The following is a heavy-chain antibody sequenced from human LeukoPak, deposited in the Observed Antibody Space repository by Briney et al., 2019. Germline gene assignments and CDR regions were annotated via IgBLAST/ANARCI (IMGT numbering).Heavy chain of an antibody. J-gene: IGHJ5*02. CDR3: ARIKPTLIAVAGTNRNWFDP. Sequence: VASVKVSCKASGYTFSDYYMHWVRQAPGQGLEWMGWISAYNGNTNYAQKLQGRVTMTTDTSRSTAYMELRSLRSDDTAVYYCARIKPTLIAVAGTNRNWFDPWGQGTLVTVSS. D-gene: IGHD6-19*01. V-gene: IGHV1-18*04. CDR2: ISAYNGNT. CDR1: GYTFSDYY.